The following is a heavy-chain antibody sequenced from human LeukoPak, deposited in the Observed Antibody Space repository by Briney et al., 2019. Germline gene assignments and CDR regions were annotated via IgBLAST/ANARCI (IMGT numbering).Heavy chain of an antibody. Sequence: PSETLSLTCTVSGGSISTYYWSRIRRPPGKGLEWIGYIYYSGSTNYNPSLKSRVTISVDTSKNQFSLKLSSVTAADTAVYYCARGPLGDEFADAFDIWGQGTMVTVSS. J-gene: IGHJ3*02. V-gene: IGHV4-59*01. CDR3: ARGPLGDEFADAFDI. CDR2: IYYSGST. D-gene: IGHD4-17*01. CDR1: GGSISTYY.